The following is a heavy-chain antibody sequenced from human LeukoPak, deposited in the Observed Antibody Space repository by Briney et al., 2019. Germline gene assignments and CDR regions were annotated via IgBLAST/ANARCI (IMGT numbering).Heavy chain of an antibody. CDR3: ARGLVVLGATSWALDI. J-gene: IGHJ3*02. D-gene: IGHD2-15*01. CDR2: MNPNSGNT. Sequence: GASVKVSCKASGYTFTNYDINWVRQAPGQGLEWMGWMNPNSGNTGYAQKFQGRVTMTRNTSITTAYMELSSLRSEDTAVYYCARGLVVLGATSWALDIWGHGAMVTVSS. V-gene: IGHV1-8*01. CDR1: GYTFTNYD.